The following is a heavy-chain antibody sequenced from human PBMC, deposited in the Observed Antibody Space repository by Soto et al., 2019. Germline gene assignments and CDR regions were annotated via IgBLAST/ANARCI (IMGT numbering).Heavy chain of an antibody. V-gene: IGHV1-8*01. CDR2: MNPNSGNT. CDR1: GYTFTSYD. Sequence: ASVKVSCKASGYTFTSYDINWVRQATGQGLEWMGWMNPNSGNTGYAQKFQGRVTMTRNTSISTAYMELSSLRSEDTAVYYCARATGGAVPYYYDYMDVWGKGTTVTVSS. J-gene: IGHJ6*03. CDR3: ARATGGAVPYYYDYMDV. D-gene: IGHD6-19*01.